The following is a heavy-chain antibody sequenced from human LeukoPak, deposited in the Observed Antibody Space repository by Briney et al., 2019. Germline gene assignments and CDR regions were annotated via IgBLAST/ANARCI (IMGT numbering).Heavy chain of an antibody. D-gene: IGHD5-12*01. J-gene: IGHJ5*02. Sequence: ASVKVSCKASGYTFTGYYMHWVRQAPGQGLEWMGWINPSSGGTNYAQKFQGRVTMTRDTSISTAYMELSRLRSDDTAVYYCARDWSGYSGYERYNWFDPWGQGTLVTVSS. CDR1: GYTFTGYY. CDR3: ARDWSGYSGYERYNWFDP. CDR2: INPSSGGT. V-gene: IGHV1-2*02.